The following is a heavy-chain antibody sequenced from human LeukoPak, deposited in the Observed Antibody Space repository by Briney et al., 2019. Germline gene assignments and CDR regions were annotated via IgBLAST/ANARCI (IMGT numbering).Heavy chain of an antibody. V-gene: IGHV3-48*03. Sequence: GGSLRLSCAASGFTFSSYEMNWVRQAPGKGLEWVSYISSSGSTIYYADSVKGRFTISRDNAKNSLYLQMNILRAEDTAVYYCARDSSGRLDYWGQGTLVTVSS. CDR1: GFTFSSYE. D-gene: IGHD3-22*01. CDR2: ISSSGSTI. CDR3: ARDSSGRLDY. J-gene: IGHJ4*02.